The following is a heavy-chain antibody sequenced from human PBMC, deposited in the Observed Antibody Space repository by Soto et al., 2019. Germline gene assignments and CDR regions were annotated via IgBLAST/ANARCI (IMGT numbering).Heavy chain of an antibody. D-gene: IGHD6-6*01. CDR3: ARTTFRTGGGRYSSSSEFYYGMDV. Sequence: QLQLQESGPGLVKPSETLSLTCTVSGGSISSSSYYWGWIRQPPGKGLEWIGSIYYSGSTYYNPSLKSRVTISVDTSKNQFSLKLSSVTAADTAVYYCARTTFRTGGGRYSSSSEFYYGMDVWGQGTTVTVSS. CDR2: IYYSGST. CDR1: GGSISSSSYY. J-gene: IGHJ6*02. V-gene: IGHV4-39*01.